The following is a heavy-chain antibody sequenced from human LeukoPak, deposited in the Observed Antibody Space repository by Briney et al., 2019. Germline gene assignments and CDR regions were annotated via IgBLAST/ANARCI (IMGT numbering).Heavy chain of an antibody. CDR1: GFTFSSYW. D-gene: IGHD2-2*01. CDR2: INSDGSST. J-gene: IGHJ5*02. CDR3: ARGVGYCSSTSCYWWFDP. Sequence: GGSLRLSCAASGFTFSSYWMHWVRQAPGKGLVWVSRINSDGSSTSYADSVKGRFTVSRDNAKNTLYLQMNSLRAEDTAVYYCARGVGYCSSTSCYWWFDPWGQGTLVTVSS. V-gene: IGHV3-74*01.